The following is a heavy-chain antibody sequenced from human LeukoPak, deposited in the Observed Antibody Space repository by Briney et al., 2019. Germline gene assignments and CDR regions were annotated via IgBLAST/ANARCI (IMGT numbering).Heavy chain of an antibody. CDR1: GYSFTSYW. CDR2: IYPGDSYT. CDR3: ARRSGSDALDI. J-gene: IGHJ3*02. V-gene: IGHV5-51*01. Sequence: GESLKISCKGSGYSFTSYWVAWVRQMPGKGLEWMGIIYPGDSYTTYSPSFQGQVTISADKSISTAYLQWRSLKASDTAMYYCARRSGSDALDIWGQGTMVTVSS. D-gene: IGHD3-10*01.